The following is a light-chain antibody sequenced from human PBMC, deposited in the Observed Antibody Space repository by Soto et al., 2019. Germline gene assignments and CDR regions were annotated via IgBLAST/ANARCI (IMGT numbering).Light chain of an antibody. J-gene: IGKJ2*01. CDR3: QRYDSYST. Sequence: GDRVPITCRASQSISSWLAWYQLKPGKAPKLLIYDASSLESGVPSRFSGSGSGTEFTLTISSLQPDDSATYYCQRYDSYSTFGQGTKLEIK. CDR2: DAS. CDR1: QSISSW. V-gene: IGKV1-5*01.